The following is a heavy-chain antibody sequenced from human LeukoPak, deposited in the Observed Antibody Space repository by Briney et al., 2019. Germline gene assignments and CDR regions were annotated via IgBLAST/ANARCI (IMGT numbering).Heavy chain of an antibody. CDR1: GFTFSSYS. CDR2: ISSSSSYI. CDR3: ARDGRVTVGDTRYGY. V-gene: IGHV3-21*01. J-gene: IGHJ4*02. Sequence: PGGSLRLSCAASGFTFSSYSMNWVRQAPGKGLEWVSSISSSSSYIYYADSVKGRFTISRDNAKNSLYLQMNSLRAEDTAVYYCARDGRVTVGDTRYGYWGQGTLVTVSS. D-gene: IGHD1-26*01.